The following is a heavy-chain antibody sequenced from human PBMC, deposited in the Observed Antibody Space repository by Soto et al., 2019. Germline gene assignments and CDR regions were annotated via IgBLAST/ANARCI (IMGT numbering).Heavy chain of an antibody. J-gene: IGHJ4*02. CDR2: ISGSGGST. D-gene: IGHD3-10*01. CDR1: GFTFSSYA. V-gene: IGHV3-23*01. Sequence: PGGSLRLSCAASGFTFSSYAMSWVRQAPGKGLEWVSAISGSGGSTYYADSVKGRFTISRDNSKNTLYLQMNSLRAEDTAVYYCAKSDVLLWFGELSGNFDYWGQGTLVTVSS. CDR3: AKSDVLLWFGELSGNFDY.